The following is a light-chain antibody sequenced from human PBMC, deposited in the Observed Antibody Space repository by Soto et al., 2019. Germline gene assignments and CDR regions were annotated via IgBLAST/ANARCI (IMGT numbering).Light chain of an antibody. CDR3: QRYNHF. V-gene: IGKV1-5*01. CDR1: QNIGRR. Sequence: DIPMTQSPSTLSASVGDRVTITCRTSQNIGRRLAWYQEKAGKAPRLLIYDASSLESGVPSRFSGSGSGTEFTLTISSLQPDDFATYDCQRYNHFFGPGTKVDIK. J-gene: IGKJ3*01. CDR2: DAS.